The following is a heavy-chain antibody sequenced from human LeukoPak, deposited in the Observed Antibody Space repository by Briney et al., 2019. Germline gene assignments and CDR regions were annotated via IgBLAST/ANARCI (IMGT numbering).Heavy chain of an antibody. D-gene: IGHD6-6*01. V-gene: IGHV1-69*05. J-gene: IGHJ4*02. CDR1: GGTFSSYA. CDR3: ARGYGSSSWSLFDY. Sequence: GASVKVSCKASGGTFSSYAISWVRQAPGQGLEWMGRIIPIFGTANYAQKFQGRVTITTDESASTAYMELSSLRSEDTAVYYCARGYGSSSWSLFDYWGQGTLVTVSS. CDR2: IIPIFGTA.